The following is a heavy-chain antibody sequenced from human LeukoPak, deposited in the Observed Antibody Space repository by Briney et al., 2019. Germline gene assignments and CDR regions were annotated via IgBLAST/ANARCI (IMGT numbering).Heavy chain of an antibody. CDR3: ARDQEGYLRRGHYDY. Sequence: GGSLRLSCAGSGFTFSSSAMNWVRQVPGKGLEWVSSIDYDSSHIYYAASVRGRFSISRDNARDSVYLQMDSLRADDTAVYYCARDQEGYLRRGHYDYGGQGPLVIVSS. D-gene: IGHD1-1*01. J-gene: IGHJ4*02. V-gene: IGHV3-21*01. CDR2: IDYDSSHI. CDR1: GFTFSSSA.